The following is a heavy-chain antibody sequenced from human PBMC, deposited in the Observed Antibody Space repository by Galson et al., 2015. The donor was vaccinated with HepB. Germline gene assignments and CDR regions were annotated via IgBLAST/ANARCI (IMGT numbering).Heavy chain of an antibody. V-gene: IGHV5-51*01. CDR1: GYSFTSYW. J-gene: IGHJ4*02. CDR3: AGNYYDSSGYYLYYFDY. D-gene: IGHD3-22*01. Sequence: QSGAEVKKPGESLKISCKASGYSFTSYWIGWVRQMPGKGLEWMGFIYPGDSDSRYSPSFQGQVTISADKSISTAYLQWSSLKASDTAMYYCAGNYYDSSGYYLYYFDYWGQGTLVTVSS. CDR2: IYPGDSDS.